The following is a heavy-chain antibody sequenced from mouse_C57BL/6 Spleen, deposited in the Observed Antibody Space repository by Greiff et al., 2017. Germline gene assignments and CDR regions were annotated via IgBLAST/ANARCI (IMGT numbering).Heavy chain of an antibody. CDR3: ARCLLPHYYAMDY. CDR1: GYAFRSSW. CDR2: IYPGDGDT. V-gene: IGHV1-82*01. Sequence: VQLQQSGPELVKPGASVKISCKASGYAFRSSWMNWVKQRPGKGLEWIGRIYPGDGDTNYNGKFKGKATLTADKSSSTAYMQLSSLTSEDSAVYFCARCLLPHYYAMDYWGQGTSVTVSS. J-gene: IGHJ4*01. D-gene: IGHD2-1*01.